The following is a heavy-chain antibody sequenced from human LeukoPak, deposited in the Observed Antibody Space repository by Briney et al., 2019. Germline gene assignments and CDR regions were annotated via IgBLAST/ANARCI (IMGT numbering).Heavy chain of an antibody. V-gene: IGHV3-20*04. CDR3: ARARRETDFWSGYYPGYYYYMDV. J-gene: IGHJ6*03. D-gene: IGHD3-3*01. Sequence: GGSLRLSCAASGFTFDDHGMSWVRQAPGKGLEWVSGIKWDGGRTGYADSVKGRFTISRDNAKNSLYLQMNSLRAEDTALYYCARARRETDFWSGYYPGYYYYMDVWGKGTTVTVSS. CDR1: GFTFDDHG. CDR2: IKWDGGRT.